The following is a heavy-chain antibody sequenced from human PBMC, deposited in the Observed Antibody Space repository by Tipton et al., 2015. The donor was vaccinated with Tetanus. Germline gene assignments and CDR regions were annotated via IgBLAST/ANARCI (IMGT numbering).Heavy chain of an antibody. CDR3: ARDESYGDYAY. J-gene: IGHJ4*02. CDR1: GASIGSISYY. Sequence: LSLTCTVSGASIGSISYYWSWIRQPPGKGLEWIGYTYYSRSTGYNPSLKSRVTISIDSSKNQFSLKLTSVTAADTAVYYCARDESYGDYAYWGQGALVTVSS. V-gene: IGHV4-61*01. D-gene: IGHD4-17*01. CDR2: TYYSRST.